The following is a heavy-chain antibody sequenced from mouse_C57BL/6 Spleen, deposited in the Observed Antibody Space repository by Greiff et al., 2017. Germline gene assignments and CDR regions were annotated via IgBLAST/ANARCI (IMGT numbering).Heavy chain of an antibody. D-gene: IGHD3-2*02. CDR2: IYPGDGDN. J-gene: IGHJ3*01. CDR1: GYAFSSSW. V-gene: IGHV1-82*01. CDR3: ARGGSSGFPWFAY. Sequence: QVQLKQSGPELVKPGASVKISCKASGYAFSSSWMNWVKQRPGKGLEWIGRIYPGDGDNNYNGKFKGKATLTADKSSSTAYMQRSSLTSEDAAVYFCARGGSSGFPWFAYWGQGTLVTVSA.